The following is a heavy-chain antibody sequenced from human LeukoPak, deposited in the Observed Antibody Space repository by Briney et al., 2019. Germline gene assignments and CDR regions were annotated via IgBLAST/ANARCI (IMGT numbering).Heavy chain of an antibody. J-gene: IGHJ5*02. CDR1: GGTFSSYA. V-gene: IGHV1-69*04. CDR3: ARDRPMGFGELLDPTQYHGWFDP. D-gene: IGHD3-10*01. CDR2: IIPILGIA. Sequence: ASVKVSCKASGGTFSSYAISWVRQAPGQGLEWMGRIIPILGIANYAQKFQGRVTITADKSTSTAYMELSSLRSEDTAVYYCARDRPMGFGELLDPTQYHGWFDPWGQGTLVTVSS.